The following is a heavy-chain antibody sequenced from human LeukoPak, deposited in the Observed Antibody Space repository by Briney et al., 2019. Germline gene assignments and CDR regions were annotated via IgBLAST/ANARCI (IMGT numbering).Heavy chain of an antibody. CDR3: AKVGSSGWYNYFDY. D-gene: IGHD6-13*01. CDR1: GLTFSSYA. V-gene: IGHV3-23*01. Sequence: GGSLRLSCAASGLTFSSYAMSWVRQAPGKGLEWVSTISGSGGSTYYADSVKGRFTISRDNSKNTLYLQMNSLRAEDTAAYYCAKVGSSGWYNYFDYWGQGILVTVSS. J-gene: IGHJ4*02. CDR2: ISGSGGST.